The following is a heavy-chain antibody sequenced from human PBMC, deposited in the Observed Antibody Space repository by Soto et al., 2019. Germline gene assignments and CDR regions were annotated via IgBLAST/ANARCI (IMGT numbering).Heavy chain of an antibody. CDR3: ARDLYCSGGSCYSDY. J-gene: IGHJ4*02. CDR2: IKQDGSEK. D-gene: IGHD2-15*01. CDR1: GFTFSSYW. Sequence: GGSLGLSCAAYGFTFSSYWMSWVRQAPGKGLEWVANIKQDGSEKYYVDSVKGRFTISRDNAKNSLYLQMNSLRAEDTAVYYCARDLYCSGGSCYSDYWGQGTLVTVSS. V-gene: IGHV3-7*01.